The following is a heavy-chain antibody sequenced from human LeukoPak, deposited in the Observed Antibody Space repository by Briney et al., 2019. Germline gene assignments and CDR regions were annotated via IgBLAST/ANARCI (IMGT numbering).Heavy chain of an antibody. CDR2: IYSGDSDT. V-gene: IGHV5-51*01. Sequence: GESLKISCNGPGYSFSSYWIGLVRQMPGKGLGWMGIIYSGDSDTRYSPSFQGQVTISADKSISTAYLQWSSLKASDTAMYYCARRDGEDYYYYGLDVWGQGTTVTVSS. CDR3: ARRDGEDYYYYGLDV. D-gene: IGHD4-17*01. J-gene: IGHJ6*02. CDR1: GYSFSSYW.